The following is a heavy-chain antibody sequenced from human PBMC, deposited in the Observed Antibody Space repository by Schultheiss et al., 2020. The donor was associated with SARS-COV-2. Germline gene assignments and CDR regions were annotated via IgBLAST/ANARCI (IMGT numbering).Heavy chain of an antibody. Sequence: ASVKVSCKASGYTFTGYYMHWVRQAPGQGLEWMGWINPNSGGTNYAQKFQGWVTMTRDTSISTAYMELSRLRSDDTAVYYCARGAGPFSPYGMDVWGQGTTVTVSS. D-gene: IGHD6-13*01. CDR3: ARGAGPFSPYGMDV. J-gene: IGHJ6*02. CDR2: INPNSGGT. CDR1: GYTFTGYY. V-gene: IGHV1-2*04.